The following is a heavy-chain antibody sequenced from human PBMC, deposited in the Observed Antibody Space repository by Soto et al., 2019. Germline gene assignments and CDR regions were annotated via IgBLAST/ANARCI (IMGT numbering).Heavy chain of an antibody. CDR1: GYTFTSYG. CDR3: ARDRDTAMDPYYYYGMDV. CDR2: ISAYNGNT. V-gene: IGHV1-18*04. D-gene: IGHD5-18*01. Sequence: ASVKVSCKASGYTFTSYGISWVRQDPGQGLEWMGWISAYNGNTNYAQKLQGRVTMTTDTSTSTAYMELRSLRSDDTAVYYCARDRDTAMDPYYYYGMDVWGQGTTVTVSS. J-gene: IGHJ6*02.